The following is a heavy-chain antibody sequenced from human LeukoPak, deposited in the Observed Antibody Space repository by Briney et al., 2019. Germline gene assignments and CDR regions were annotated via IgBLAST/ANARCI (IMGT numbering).Heavy chain of an antibody. Sequence: GGSLRLSCAASGFTFSSYAMSWVRQAPGKGLEWVSAISGSGGRRYYADSVKGRFTVSRDNSKNTLYLQMNSLRAEDTAVYYCARPHPGLLFRGYPEYSFDYWGQGTLVTVSS. V-gene: IGHV3-23*01. D-gene: IGHD2-21*01. CDR2: ISGSGGRR. J-gene: IGHJ4*02. CDR1: GFTFSSYA. CDR3: ARPHPGLLFRGYPEYSFDY.